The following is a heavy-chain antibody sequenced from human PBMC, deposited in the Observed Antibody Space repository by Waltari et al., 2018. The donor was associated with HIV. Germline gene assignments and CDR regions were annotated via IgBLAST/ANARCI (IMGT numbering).Heavy chain of an antibody. J-gene: IGHJ5*02. CDR3: ARAGRYYDSSGYTGWFDP. CDR2: ISAYNGNT. CDR1: GYTFTSYG. D-gene: IGHD3-22*01. V-gene: IGHV1-18*01. Sequence: QVQLVQSGAEVKKPGASVNVSCQASGYTFTSYGISWVRQAPGHGLEWMGWISAYNGNTNYAQKLQGRVTMTTDTSTSTAYMELRSLRSDDTAVYYCARAGRYYDSSGYTGWFDPWGQGTLVTVSS.